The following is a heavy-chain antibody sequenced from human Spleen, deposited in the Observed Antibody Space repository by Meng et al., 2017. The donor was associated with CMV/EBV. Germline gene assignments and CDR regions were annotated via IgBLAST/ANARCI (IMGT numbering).Heavy chain of an antibody. CDR3: AKESYYDFWSGYPQLGYYGMDV. V-gene: IGHV3-9*01. J-gene: IGHJ6*02. CDR1: GFTFDDYA. CDR2: ISWNSGSI. D-gene: IGHD3-3*01. Sequence: GGSLRLSCAASGFTFDDYAMHWVRQAPGKGLEWVSGISWNSGSIGYADSVKGRFTISRDNAKNSLYLQMNSLRAEDTALYYCAKESYYDFWSGYPQLGYYGMDVWGQGTTVTVSS.